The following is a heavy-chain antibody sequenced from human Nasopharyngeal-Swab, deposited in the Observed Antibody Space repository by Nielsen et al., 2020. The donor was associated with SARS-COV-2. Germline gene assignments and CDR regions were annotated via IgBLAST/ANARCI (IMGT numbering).Heavy chain of an antibody. CDR2: INHSGST. J-gene: IGHJ2*01. CDR1: GGSFSGYY. Sequence: SETLSLTCAVYGGSFSGYYWSWIRQPPGKGLEWIGEINHSGSTNYNPSLKSRVTISVDTSKNQFSLKLSYVTAADTAVYYCASPPVVVTAIISYWYFDLWGRGTLVTVSS. V-gene: IGHV4-34*01. CDR3: ASPPVVVTAIISYWYFDL. D-gene: IGHD2-21*02.